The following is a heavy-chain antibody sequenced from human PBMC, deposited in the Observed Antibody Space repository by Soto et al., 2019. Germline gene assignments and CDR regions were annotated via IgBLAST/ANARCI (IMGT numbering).Heavy chain of an antibody. Sequence: SETLSLTCAVSGGSISSGGYSWSWIRQPPGKGLEWIGYIYHSGSTYYNPSLKSRVTISVDRSKNQFSLKLSSVTAADTAVYYCARTGRHCSSTSCYSFSWFDPWGQGTLVTVSS. CDR1: GGSISSGGYS. CDR2: IYHSGST. D-gene: IGHD2-2*01. J-gene: IGHJ5*02. CDR3: ARTGRHCSSTSCYSFSWFDP. V-gene: IGHV4-30-2*01.